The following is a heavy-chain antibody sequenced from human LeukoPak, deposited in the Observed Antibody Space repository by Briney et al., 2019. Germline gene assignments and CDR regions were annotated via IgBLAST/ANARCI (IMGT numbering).Heavy chain of an antibody. V-gene: IGHV3-74*01. CDR1: GFTFSNYW. J-gene: IGHJ6*02. CDR3: ARGNYHAMDV. CDR2: IKGDGSST. Sequence: GGSLRLSCAASGFTFSNYWTHWVRQTPGEGLVCVSLIKGDGSSTTYADSVKGRFTISRDNAKNTVYLQMNSLRAEDTAVYYCARGNYHAMDVWGQGTTVTVSS.